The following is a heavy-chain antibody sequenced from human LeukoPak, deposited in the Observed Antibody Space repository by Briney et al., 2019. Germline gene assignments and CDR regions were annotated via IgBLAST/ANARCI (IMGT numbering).Heavy chain of an antibody. CDR1: GFTFSTYW. Sequence: GGSLRLSCAASGFTFSTYWMNWFRQTPGKGLEWVAKIKADGGEKDHVASVKGRFTISRDNAKNSLYLQMNSLRVEDTAVYYCARDTYYYDSSGRPRVRRDFDYWGQGTLVTVSS. V-gene: IGHV3-7*01. CDR3: ARDTYYYDSSGRPRVRRDFDY. CDR2: IKADGGEK. J-gene: IGHJ4*02. D-gene: IGHD3-22*01.